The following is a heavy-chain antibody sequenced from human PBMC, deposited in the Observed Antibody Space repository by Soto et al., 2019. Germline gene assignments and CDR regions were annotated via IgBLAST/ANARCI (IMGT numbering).Heavy chain of an antibody. CDR1: GFTFSNYG. V-gene: IGHV3-30*18. J-gene: IGHJ5*02. Sequence: QVQLVESGGGVVQPGRSLRLSCAASGFTFSNYGMHWVRQAPGKGPEWVTVISYDGSKKYYTDSVQGRFTISRDNSKNTLYLQMNSLRVEDTAVYYCEKEPGISGDNWFDPWGQGTLVTVSS. CDR3: EKEPGISGDNWFDP. CDR2: ISYDGSKK. D-gene: IGHD6-19*01.